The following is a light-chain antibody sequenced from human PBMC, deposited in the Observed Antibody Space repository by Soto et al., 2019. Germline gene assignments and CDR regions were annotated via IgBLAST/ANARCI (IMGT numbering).Light chain of an antibody. CDR2: DAF. J-gene: IGKJ5*01. Sequence: ESVLTQSPGTLSLSPGERATLSCRASQSVSRYLAWYQQKPDQAPRLLIYDAFNRATGIPARFSGSGSGTDFTLTISSLEPEDFVVYYCQQRSNWPITFGQGTRLEIK. CDR1: QSVSRY. V-gene: IGKV3-11*01. CDR3: QQRSNWPIT.